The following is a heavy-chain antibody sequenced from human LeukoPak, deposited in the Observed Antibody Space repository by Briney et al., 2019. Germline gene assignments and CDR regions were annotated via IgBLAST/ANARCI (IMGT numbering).Heavy chain of an antibody. D-gene: IGHD6-19*01. CDR2: IWYDGSNK. J-gene: IGHJ4*02. CDR1: GFTFSSYG. V-gene: IGHV3-33*01. Sequence: GRSLRPSCAASGFTFSSYGMHWVRQAPGKGLEWVAVIWYDGSNKYYADSVKGRFTISRDNSKNTLYLQMNSLRAEDTAVYYCARVGRQGIAVAGPDYWGQGTLVTVSS. CDR3: ARVGRQGIAVAGPDY.